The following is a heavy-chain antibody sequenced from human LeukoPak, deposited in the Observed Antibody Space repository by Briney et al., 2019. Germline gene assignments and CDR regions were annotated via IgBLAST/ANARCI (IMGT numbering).Heavy chain of an antibody. D-gene: IGHD2/OR15-2a*01. CDR3: ARGDYRDSTAFDI. J-gene: IGHJ3*02. CDR2: INHSGST. V-gene: IGHV4-34*01. Sequence: SETLSLTCAVYGGSFSGYYWSWIRQPPGKGLEWIGEINHSGSTNCNPSLKSRVTISVDTSKNQFSLKLSSVTAADTAVYYCARGDYRDSTAFDIWGQGTMVTVSS. CDR1: GGSFSGYY.